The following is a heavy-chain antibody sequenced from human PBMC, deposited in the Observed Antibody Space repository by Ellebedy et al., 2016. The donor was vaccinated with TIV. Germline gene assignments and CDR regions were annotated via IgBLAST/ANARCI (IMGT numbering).Heavy chain of an antibody. CDR2: ISGSGGDT. CDR1: GFTFSSYA. Sequence: GESLKISXAASGFTFSSYAMSWVRQAPGKGLEWVSAISGSGGDTYYADSVRGRFTISRDNSKNTLSLQMNSLRAEDTAVYYCAKGGQWLENDYWGQGTLVTVSS. D-gene: IGHD6-19*01. J-gene: IGHJ4*02. CDR3: AKGGQWLENDY. V-gene: IGHV3-23*01.